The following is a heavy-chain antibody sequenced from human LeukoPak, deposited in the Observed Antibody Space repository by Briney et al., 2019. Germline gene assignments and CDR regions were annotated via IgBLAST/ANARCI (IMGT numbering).Heavy chain of an antibody. V-gene: IGHV1-2*06. CDR3: ARDRAGSSGWYGEALGY. Sequence: ASVKVSCKASGYTFTGYYMHWVRQAPGQGLEWMGRTNPNSGGTNYAQKFQGRVTMTRDTSISTAYMELSRLRSDDTAVYYCARDRAGSSGWYGEALGYWGQGTLVTVSS. J-gene: IGHJ4*02. CDR1: GYTFTGYY. D-gene: IGHD6-19*01. CDR2: TNPNSGGT.